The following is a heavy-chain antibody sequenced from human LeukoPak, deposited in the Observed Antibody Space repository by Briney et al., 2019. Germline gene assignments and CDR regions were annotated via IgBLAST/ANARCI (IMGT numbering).Heavy chain of an antibody. D-gene: IGHD5-18*01. CDR2: INHSGST. CDR1: GGSFSGYY. CDR3: ATNRGYSYVTFDY. J-gene: IGHJ4*02. Sequence: SETLSLTCAVYGGSFSGYYWSWIRQPPGKGLEWIGEINHSGSTNYNPSLKSRVTVSVDTSKNQFSLKLSSVTAADTAVYYCATNRGYSYVTFDYWGQGTLVTVSS. V-gene: IGHV4-34*01.